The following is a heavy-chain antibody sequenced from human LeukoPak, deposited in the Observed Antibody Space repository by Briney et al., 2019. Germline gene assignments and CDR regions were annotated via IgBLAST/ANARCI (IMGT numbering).Heavy chain of an antibody. CDR1: VFTFGDYA. Sequence: PGRSLRLSCTASVFTFGDYAMSWFRQAPGKGLEWVGFIRSKAYGGTTEYAASVKGRFTISRDDSKSIAYLQMNSLKTEDTAVYYCTSFPVVDYYYYYMDVWGKGTTVTVSS. V-gene: IGHV3-49*03. CDR3: TSFPVVDYYYYYMDV. CDR2: IRSKAYGGTT. D-gene: IGHD3-22*01. J-gene: IGHJ6*03.